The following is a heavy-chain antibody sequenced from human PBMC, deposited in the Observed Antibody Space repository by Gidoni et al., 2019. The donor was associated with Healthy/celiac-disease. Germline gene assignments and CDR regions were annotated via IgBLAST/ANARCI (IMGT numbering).Heavy chain of an antibody. CDR1: GYTFTSYA. V-gene: IGHV1-3*01. CDR3: ARMSSSWYGLPGNFDY. J-gene: IGHJ4*02. CDR2: INAGNGNT. Sequence: QVQLVQSGAEVKKPGASVKVSCKASGYTFTSYAMHWVRQAPGQRLEWMGWINAGNGNTKYSQKFQGRVTITRDTSASTAYMELSSLRSEDTAVYYCARMSSSWYGLPGNFDYWGQGTLVTVSS. D-gene: IGHD6-13*01.